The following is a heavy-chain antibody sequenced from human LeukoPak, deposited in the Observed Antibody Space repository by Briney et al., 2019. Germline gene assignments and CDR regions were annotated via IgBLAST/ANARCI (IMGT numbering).Heavy chain of an antibody. CDR3: AKLARPNSYGYVSYFDY. Sequence: GRSLRLSCAASGFTFDDYAMHWVRQAPGKGLEWVSGISWNSGSIGYADSVKGRFTISRDNAKNSLYLQMNSLRAEDTALYYCAKLARPNSYGYVSYFDYWGQGTLVTVSS. J-gene: IGHJ4*02. CDR1: GFTFDDYA. D-gene: IGHD5-18*01. CDR2: ISWNSGSI. V-gene: IGHV3-9*01.